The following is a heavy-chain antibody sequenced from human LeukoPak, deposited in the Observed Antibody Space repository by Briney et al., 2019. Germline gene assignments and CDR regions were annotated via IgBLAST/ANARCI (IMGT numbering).Heavy chain of an antibody. CDR3: ARVGGWHPDYDFWSGPENNMENIPGGNWFGP. CDR1: GYTFTSYG. V-gene: IGHV1-18*01. D-gene: IGHD3-3*01. Sequence: ASVKVSCKASGYTFTSYGISWVRQAPGQGLEWMGWISAYNGNTNYAQKLQGRVTMTTDTSTSTAYMELRSLRSDDTAVYYCARVGGWHPDYDFWSGPENNMENIPGGNWFGPWGQGTLVTVSS. J-gene: IGHJ5*02. CDR2: ISAYNGNT.